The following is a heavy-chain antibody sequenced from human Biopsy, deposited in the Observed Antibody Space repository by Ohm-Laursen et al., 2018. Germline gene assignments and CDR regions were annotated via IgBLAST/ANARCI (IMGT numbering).Heavy chain of an antibody. V-gene: IGHV1-18*01. CDR3: ARDLTRQPRRGAFDI. CDR2: INAYNGDT. J-gene: IGHJ3*02. Sequence: GASVKVSCKTSGYTFTSFGFSWGRQAPGQGLEWMGWINAYNGDTDYAQKLQGRVSITTDTSTTTTYMELRSLRSDDTAVYYCARDLTRQPRRGAFDIWGQGTLVTVSS. D-gene: IGHD1-14*01. CDR1: GYTFTSFG.